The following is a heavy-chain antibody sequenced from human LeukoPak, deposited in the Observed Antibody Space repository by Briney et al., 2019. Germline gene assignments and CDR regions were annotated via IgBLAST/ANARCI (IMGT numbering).Heavy chain of an antibody. CDR2: IWYDGSNK. Sequence: PGRSLRLSCAASGFTFSSYGMHWVRQAPGKGLEWVAVIWYDGSNKYYADSVEGRFTISRDNSKNTLYLQMNSLRAEDTAVYYCAKEGGYSSSRALDYWGQGTLVTVSS. V-gene: IGHV3-33*06. CDR1: GFTFSSYG. CDR3: AKEGGYSSSRALDY. D-gene: IGHD6-13*01. J-gene: IGHJ4*02.